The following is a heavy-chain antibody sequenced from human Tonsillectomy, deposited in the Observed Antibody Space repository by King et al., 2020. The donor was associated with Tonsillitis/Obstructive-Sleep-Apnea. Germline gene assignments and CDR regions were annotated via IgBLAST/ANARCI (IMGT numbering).Heavy chain of an antibody. CDR1: GFTFSSYG. D-gene: IGHD1-26*01. CDR3: ARSSGSYHFDS. J-gene: IGHJ4*02. CDR2: IWYDGSDT. Sequence: VQLLESGGGVVQPGRSLRLSCAASGFTFSSYGMHWVRQAPGMGLEWVAVIWYDGSDTYYADSVKGRFTISRDSSKHTLYLQMNGLRAEDTAVYYCARSSGSYHFDSWGQGTLVTVSS. V-gene: IGHV3-33*01.